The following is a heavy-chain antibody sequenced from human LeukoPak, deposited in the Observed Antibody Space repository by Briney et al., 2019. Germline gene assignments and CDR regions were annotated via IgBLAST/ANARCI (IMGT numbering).Heavy chain of an antibody. V-gene: IGHV3-7*03. CDR2: IKQDGSEK. Sequence: GGSLRLSCAASGFTFSSYWMSWVRQAPGKGLEWVANIKQDGSEKYYVDSVKGRFTISRDNAKNSLYLQMNSLRAEDTALYYCAKENGMGGYDRQFDYWGQGTLVTVSS. J-gene: IGHJ4*02. CDR1: GFTFSSYW. CDR3: AKENGMGGYDRQFDY. D-gene: IGHD5-12*01.